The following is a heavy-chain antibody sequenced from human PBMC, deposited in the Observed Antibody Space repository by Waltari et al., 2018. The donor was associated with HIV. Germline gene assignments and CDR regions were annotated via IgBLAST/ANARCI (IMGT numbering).Heavy chain of an antibody. CDR3: ARGVFSLIVAGTNFDY. D-gene: IGHD5-12*01. CDR1: GGSFNNYY. J-gene: IGHJ4*02. Sequence: QVQLQQWGTGLLKSSETLALTCAVYGGSFNNYYWSWFRQPPGKGLEWIGQIDHSGTSHYNPTLKDRLTMSVDTSKNQFSLKLTSATAADTAVFYCARGVFSLIVAGTNFDYWGQGFLVTVS. CDR2: IDHSGTS. V-gene: IGHV4-34*01.